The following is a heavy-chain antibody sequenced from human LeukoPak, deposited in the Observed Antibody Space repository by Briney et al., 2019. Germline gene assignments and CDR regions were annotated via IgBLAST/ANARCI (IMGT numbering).Heavy chain of an antibody. CDR3: ESYSSSSFPPTSFPY. CDR2: IYYSGST. CDR1: GGSISSSSYY. D-gene: IGHD6-13*01. Sequence: PSETLSLTCTVSGGSISSSSYYWGWIRQPPGKGLEWIGSIYYSGSTYYNPSLKSRVTISVDTSKNQFSLKLSSVTAADTAVYYCESYSSSSFPPTSFPYWGQGTLVTVSS. V-gene: IGHV4-39*01. J-gene: IGHJ4*02.